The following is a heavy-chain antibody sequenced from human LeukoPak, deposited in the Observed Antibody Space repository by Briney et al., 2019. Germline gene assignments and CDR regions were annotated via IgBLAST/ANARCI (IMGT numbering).Heavy chain of an antibody. CDR3: ASVKQWLNSERDL. D-gene: IGHD6-19*01. J-gene: IGHJ3*01. CDR1: RFTFSTYW. Sequence: GGSLRLSCAASRFTFSTYWMHWVRQAPGKGLVWVSRINSDGSSTDYADSVKGRFTISRDNAKNSLYLQMNSLRAEDTAVYYCASVKQWLNSERDLWGQGTMVTVSS. CDR2: INSDGSST. V-gene: IGHV3-74*01.